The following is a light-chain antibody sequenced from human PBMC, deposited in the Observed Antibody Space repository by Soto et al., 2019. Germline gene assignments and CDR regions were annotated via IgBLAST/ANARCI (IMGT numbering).Light chain of an antibody. V-gene: IGKV1-39*01. CDR3: QQSYNTPIT. CDR2: AAS. J-gene: IGKJ5*01. CDR1: QTISSS. Sequence: DIQMTQSPSSLSASVGDGVTITCRASQTISSSLNWYQQKPGKAPNLLIVAASSLQSGVPSRFSGSGSGTDFTLTISSLQPEDFATYYCQQSYNTPITFGQGTRLEIK.